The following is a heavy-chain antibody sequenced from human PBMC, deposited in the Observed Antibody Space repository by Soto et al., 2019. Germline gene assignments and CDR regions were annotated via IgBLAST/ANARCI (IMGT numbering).Heavy chain of an antibody. CDR1: GFSFSNYA. J-gene: IGHJ4*02. D-gene: IGHD1-1*01. Sequence: PGGSLRLSCAASGFSFSNYAMNWVRQAPGKGLEWVSAISAGGSNTNYADSVKGRFTISSDNSKNTLYLQMNSLRAEDTAVYYCAKDLGGVDTWNDFDYWGQGTLVTVSS. V-gene: IGHV3-23*01. CDR3: AKDLGGVDTWNDFDY. CDR2: ISAGGSNT.